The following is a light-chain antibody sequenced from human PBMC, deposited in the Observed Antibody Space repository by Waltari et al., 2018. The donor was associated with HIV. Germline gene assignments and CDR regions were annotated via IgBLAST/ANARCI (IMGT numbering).Light chain of an antibody. CDR1: NSNIGTHA. CDR3: QSSDSTLSGSV. V-gene: IGLV1-40*01. J-gene: IGLJ2*01. CDR2: NTN. Sequence: QSVLTQPPSVSGAPGQRVTLSCTGSNSNIGTHAVHWYQQCPGTAPQVLIYNTNRRPSGVPDRFSGSKSGTSAALAISGLQAEDEADYFCQSSDSTLSGSVFGGGTKLTVL.